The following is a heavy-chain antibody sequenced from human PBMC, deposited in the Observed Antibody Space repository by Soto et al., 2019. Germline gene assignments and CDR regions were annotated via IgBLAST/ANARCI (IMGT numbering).Heavy chain of an antibody. CDR3: AKVNNWNNYYYYGMDV. CDR2: ISYDGSNK. Sequence: GGSLRLSCAASGFTFSSYGMHWVRQAPGKGLEWVAVISYDGSNKYYADSVKGRFTISRDNSKNTLYLQMNSLRAEDTAVYYCAKVNNWNNYYYYGMDVWGQGTTVTVSS. J-gene: IGHJ6*02. D-gene: IGHD1-20*01. V-gene: IGHV3-30*18. CDR1: GFTFSSYG.